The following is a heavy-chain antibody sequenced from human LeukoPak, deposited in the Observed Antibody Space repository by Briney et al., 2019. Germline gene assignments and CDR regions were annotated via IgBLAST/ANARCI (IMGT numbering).Heavy chain of an antibody. CDR1: GGSISSYY. CDR2: VYYSGST. Sequence: PSETLSLTCTVSGGSISSYYWSWIRQPPGKGLEWIGYVYYSGSTDYNPSLKSRVTISVDASNNQFSLKLNSVTAADTAVYYCARVWRYSYGSYRDWFDPWGQGTLVTVSS. J-gene: IGHJ5*02. D-gene: IGHD5-18*01. V-gene: IGHV4-59*01. CDR3: ARVWRYSYGSYRDWFDP.